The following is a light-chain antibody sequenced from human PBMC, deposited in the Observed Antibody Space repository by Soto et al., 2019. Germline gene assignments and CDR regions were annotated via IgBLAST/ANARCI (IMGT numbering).Light chain of an antibody. CDR1: QDINNY. J-gene: IGKJ4*01. CDR3: QQYDNLPT. Sequence: DIQMTQSPSSLSASVGDRVTITCLASQDINNYLSWYQQKPGAAPKLLIYDASKLETGAPSRFSGSGYGTDFTFTISSLQPEDFATYYCQQYDNLPTFGGGTKVEIK. V-gene: IGKV1-33*01. CDR2: DAS.